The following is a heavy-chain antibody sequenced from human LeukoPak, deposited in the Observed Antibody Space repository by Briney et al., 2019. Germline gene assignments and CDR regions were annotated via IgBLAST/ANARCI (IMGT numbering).Heavy chain of an antibody. CDR1: GYSFTSYW. CDR2: IYPGDSDT. CDR3: ARHKVGARRLRYDAFDI. D-gene: IGHD1-26*01. Sequence: PGESLQISCKGSGYSFTSYWIGWVRQMPGKGLEWKGIIYPGDSDTRYSPSFQGHVTISADKSISTAYLQWSSLEASDTAMYYCARHKVGARRLRYDAFDIWGQGTMVTVSS. J-gene: IGHJ3*02. V-gene: IGHV5-51*01.